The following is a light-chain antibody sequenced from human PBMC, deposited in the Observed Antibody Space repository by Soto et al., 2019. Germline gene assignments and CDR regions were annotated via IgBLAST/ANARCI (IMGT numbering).Light chain of an antibody. J-gene: IGLJ2*01. V-gene: IGLV1-40*01. CDR2: GNS. CDR1: SSNIGAGYD. CDR3: QSYDSSLNAVV. Sequence: QSVLTQPPSVSRAPGQRVTISCTGSSSNIGAGYDVHWYQQLPGTAPKLLIYGNSNRPSGVPDRFSGSKSGTSASLAITGLQAEDEADYYCQSYDSSLNAVVFGGGTKLTVL.